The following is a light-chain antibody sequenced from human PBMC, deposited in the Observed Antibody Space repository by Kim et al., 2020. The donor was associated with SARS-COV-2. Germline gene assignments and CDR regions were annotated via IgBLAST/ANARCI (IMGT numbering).Light chain of an antibody. Sequence: PSVGDIVPTTRGASQSVRNSLSWYHQKTGKGPKVLIYVTSTLQSGVPSRFSGSGSGTDFSLTISSLQPEDVATYYCQKYNSAPWTLGQRTKVDIK. CDR2: VTS. CDR1: QSVRNS. CDR3: QKYNSAPWT. V-gene: IGKV1-27*01. J-gene: IGKJ1*01.